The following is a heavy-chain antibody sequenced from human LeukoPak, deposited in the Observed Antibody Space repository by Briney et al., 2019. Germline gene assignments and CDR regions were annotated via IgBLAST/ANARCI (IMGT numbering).Heavy chain of an antibody. CDR2: ISAYNGNT. D-gene: IGHD3-3*01. CDR1: GYTFTSHG. V-gene: IGHV1-18*01. J-gene: IGHJ6*03. Sequence: RASVKVSCKASGYTFTSHGISWVRQAPGQGLEWMGWISAYNGNTNYAQKLQGRVTMTTDTSTSTAYMELRSLRSDDTAVYYCARERFLEWLLPNHYYYYYYYMDVWGKGTTVTVSS. CDR3: ARERFLEWLLPNHYYYYYYYMDV.